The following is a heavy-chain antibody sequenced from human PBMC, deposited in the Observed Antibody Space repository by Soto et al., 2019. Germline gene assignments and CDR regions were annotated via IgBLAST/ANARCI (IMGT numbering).Heavy chain of an antibody. V-gene: IGHV3-7*05. J-gene: IGHJ6*02. D-gene: IGHD2-2*01. CDR1: GFTFSSYW. CDR2: IKQDGSEK. Sequence: EVQLVESGGGLVQPGGSLRLSCAASGFTFSSYWMSWVRQAPGKGLEWVANIKQDGSEKYYVDSVKGRFTISRDNAKSSLYLQMNSLRAEDTAVYYCARDRRISRCSSTSCYVYYGMDVWGQGNTVTVFS. CDR3: ARDRRISRCSSTSCYVYYGMDV.